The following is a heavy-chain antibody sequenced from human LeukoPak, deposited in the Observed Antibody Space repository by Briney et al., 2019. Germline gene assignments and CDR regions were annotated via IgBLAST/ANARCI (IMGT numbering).Heavy chain of an antibody. CDR2: ISSSSSYI. J-gene: IGHJ4*02. Sequence: GGSLRLSCAASGFTFSSYSMNWVRQAPGKGLEWVSSISSSSSYIYYADSVKGRFTISRDNAKNSLYLQMNSLRAEDTAVYYCARGVANYYDNSGYQNWGQGTLVTVSS. CDR3: ARGVANYYDNSGYQN. D-gene: IGHD3-22*01. CDR1: GFTFSSYS. V-gene: IGHV3-21*04.